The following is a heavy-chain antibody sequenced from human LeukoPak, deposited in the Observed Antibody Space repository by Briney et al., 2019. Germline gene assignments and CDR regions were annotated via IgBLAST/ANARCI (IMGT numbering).Heavy chain of an antibody. CDR3: ARVNYYGSGSYYHENYFDY. CDR1: GGSFSGYY. V-gene: IGHV4-34*01. Sequence: SETLSLTCAVYGGSFSGYYWSWIRQPPGKGLEWIGEINHSGSTNYNPSLKSRVTISVDRSKNQFSLKLSSVTAADTAVYYCARVNYYGSGSYYHENYFDYWGQGTLVTVSS. J-gene: IGHJ4*02. D-gene: IGHD3-10*01. CDR2: INHSGST.